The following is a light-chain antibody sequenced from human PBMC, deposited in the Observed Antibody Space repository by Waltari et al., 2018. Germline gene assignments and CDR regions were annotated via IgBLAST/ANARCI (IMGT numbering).Light chain of an antibody. Sequence: SYELTQPPSVSVSPGQIASITCSGDSLGAKYACWYQQKPGQSPVLVIYREIMRPSGIPERFSGSNAGNTATLTISGTQAMDEADYYCQAWDSSTVVFGGGTKLTVL. J-gene: IGLJ2*01. CDR3: QAWDSSTVV. CDR1: SLGAKY. CDR2: REI. V-gene: IGLV3-1*01.